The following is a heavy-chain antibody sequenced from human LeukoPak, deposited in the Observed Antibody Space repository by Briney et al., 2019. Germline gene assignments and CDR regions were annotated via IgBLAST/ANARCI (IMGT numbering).Heavy chain of an antibody. CDR2: IYHSGST. CDR3: ARVGNYYDSSGYSDY. D-gene: IGHD3-22*01. CDR1: GYSISSGYY. V-gene: IGHV4-38-2*02. Sequence: PSETLSLTCTVSGYSISSGYYWGWIRQPPGKGLEWIGSIYHSGSTYYNPSLKSRVTISVDTSKNQFSLKLSSVTAADTAVHYCARVGNYYDSSGYSDYWGQGTLVTVSS. J-gene: IGHJ4*02.